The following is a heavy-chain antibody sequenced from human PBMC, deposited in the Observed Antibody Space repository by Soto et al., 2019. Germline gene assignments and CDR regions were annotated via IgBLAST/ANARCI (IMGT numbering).Heavy chain of an antibody. CDR3: ARVIAAAGFVNWFDP. CDR1: GVTFSSYS. J-gene: IGHJ5*02. Sequence: LRLSCAASGVTFSSYSMNWVRQAPGKWLEWVSYIGTSSSTIKHADSVKGRFTISRDNAKNTLYLQMNILRDEDTAVYYCARVIAAAGFVNWFDPWGQGTLVTVSS. D-gene: IGHD6-13*01. CDR2: IGTSSSTI. V-gene: IGHV3-48*02.